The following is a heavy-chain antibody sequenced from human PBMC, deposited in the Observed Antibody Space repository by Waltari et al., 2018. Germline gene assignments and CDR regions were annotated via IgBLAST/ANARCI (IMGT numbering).Heavy chain of an antibody. CDR2: IHPDGSQK. CDR3: ARLRYHDF. V-gene: IGHV3-7*01. CDR1: GFTFSAYW. Sequence: EVQLVESGGGLVQPGGALRVSCAASGFTFSAYWMTWIRQAPGKGLEWVANIHPDGSQKNYLDSVKGRFTISRDNAKGSLSLEMTGLRGEDTAVYYCARLRYHDFWGQGTLVSVSS. D-gene: IGHD3-16*02. J-gene: IGHJ4*02.